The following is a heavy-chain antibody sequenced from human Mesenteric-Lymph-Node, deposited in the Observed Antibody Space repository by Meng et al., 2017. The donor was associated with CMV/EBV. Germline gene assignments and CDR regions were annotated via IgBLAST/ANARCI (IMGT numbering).Heavy chain of an antibody. Sequence: SETLSLTCVVSGDAIRSRSCFWNWVRQFPGQGLEWIGNIYYSGGTNYNPSLKSRVTISQDTSKNHFSLRLSSVTAADTAVYYCARGPHSGSYFFFSGTKGPFDYWGQGTLVTVSS. V-gene: IGHV4-39*07. D-gene: IGHD1-26*01. CDR2: IYYSGGT. CDR3: ARGPHSGSYFFFSGTKGPFDY. J-gene: IGHJ4*02. CDR1: GDAIRSRSCF.